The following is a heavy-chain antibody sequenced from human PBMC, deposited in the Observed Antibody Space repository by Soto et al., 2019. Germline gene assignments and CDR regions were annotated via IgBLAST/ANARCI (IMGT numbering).Heavy chain of an antibody. J-gene: IGHJ5*02. CDR1: GGSISSSSYY. CDR2: IYYSGST. V-gene: IGHV4-39*01. D-gene: IGHD6-19*01. Sequence: SETLSLTCTVSGGSISSSSYYWGWIRQPPGKGLEWIGSIYYSGSTYYNPSLKSRVTISVDTSKNQFSLKLSSVTAADTAVYYCARGYSSGWNLYNWFDPWGQGTLVTVSS. CDR3: ARGYSSGWNLYNWFDP.